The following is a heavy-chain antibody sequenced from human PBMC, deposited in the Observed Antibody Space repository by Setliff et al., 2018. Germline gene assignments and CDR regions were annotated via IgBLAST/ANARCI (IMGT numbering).Heavy chain of an antibody. V-gene: IGHV4-31*03. J-gene: IGHJ2*01. D-gene: IGHD6-19*01. CDR3: ARSRTIAVKGGVFAV. Sequence: SETLSLTCSVSGASISSDGHYWSWIRQYPGKGLEWIGYIYYSGSTYYNPSLKSRVTISLDTSENQFSLELTSVTAADTAVYYCARSRTIAVKGGVFAVWGRGTLVTVSS. CDR2: IYYSGST. CDR1: GASISSDGHY.